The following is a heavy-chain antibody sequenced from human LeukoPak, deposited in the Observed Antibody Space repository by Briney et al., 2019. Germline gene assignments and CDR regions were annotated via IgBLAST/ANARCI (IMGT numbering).Heavy chain of an antibody. CDR2: IYYSGST. CDR3: ARAGGSSSWYVDWFDP. J-gene: IGHJ5*02. CDR1: GGSINSYY. V-gene: IGHV4-59*01. D-gene: IGHD6-13*01. Sequence: SETLSLTCTVSGGSINSYYWSWIRQPPGKGLEWIGYIYYSGSTNYNPSLKSRVTISVDTSKNQFSLKLSSVTAADTAGYYCARAGGSSSWYVDWFDPWGQGTLVTVSS.